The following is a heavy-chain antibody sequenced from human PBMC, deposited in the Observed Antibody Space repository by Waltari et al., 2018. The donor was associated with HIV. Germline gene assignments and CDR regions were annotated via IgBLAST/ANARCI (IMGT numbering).Heavy chain of an antibody. CDR1: GSDFNIFA. J-gene: IGHJ4*02. Sequence: EVQLSDSGGGLVQPGGSLKLSGVASGSDFNIFALNWVRQAPGKGVEWVSGIGGSGTKTFYADSVKGRFTISRDSSKNTLYLQMNSLRAEDTAVYYCAKTKGYDYGFYFDSWGQGTLVSVSS. V-gene: IGHV3-23*01. CDR3: AKTKGYDYGFYFDS. CDR2: IGGSGTKT. D-gene: IGHD5-18*01.